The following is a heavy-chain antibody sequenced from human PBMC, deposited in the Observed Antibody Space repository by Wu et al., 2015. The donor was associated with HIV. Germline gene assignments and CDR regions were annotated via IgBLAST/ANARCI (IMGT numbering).Heavy chain of an antibody. CDR3: ARNTDSVATSLYSLGV. Sequence: QVHLVQSGAEVKKPGSSVKVSCTASGGTFSSRAISWVRQAPGQGLEWMGRIIPIFDRVHYKQKFQGRVVITADEATSTVYMELSSLSSDDTAVYYCARNTDSVATSLYSLGVWGQGTLVTVSS. CDR1: GGTFSSRA. J-gene: IGHJ4*02. CDR2: IIPIFDRV. D-gene: IGHD5-12*01. V-gene: IGHV1-69*13.